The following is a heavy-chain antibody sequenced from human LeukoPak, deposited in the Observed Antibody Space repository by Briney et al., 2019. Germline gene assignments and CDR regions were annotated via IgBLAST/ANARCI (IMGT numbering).Heavy chain of an antibody. V-gene: IGHV3-30*18. J-gene: IGHJ3*02. CDR2: ISYDGSNK. CDR1: GLIFSSYG. Sequence: PGGSLRLSCAVSGLIFSSYGMHWVRQAPGKGLEWVTVISYDGSNKYYADSVKGRFTISRDNSKSTLYLQMNSLRPEDTAVYYCAKDEGGFAVPRGDAFDIWGQGTTVTVSS. CDR3: AKDEGGFAVPRGDAFDI. D-gene: IGHD3-16*01.